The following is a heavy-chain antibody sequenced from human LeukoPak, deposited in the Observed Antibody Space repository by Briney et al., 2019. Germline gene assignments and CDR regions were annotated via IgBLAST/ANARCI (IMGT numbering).Heavy chain of an antibody. V-gene: IGHV3-48*01. J-gene: IGHJ4*02. CDR1: GFTFSNAW. CDR3: ARDGASYSNYEGNFDY. CDR2: ISSISSTI. Sequence: GGSLRLSCVVSGFTFSNAWMSWVRQAPGKGLEWVSYISSISSTIYYSDSVKGRFTISRDNAKNSLYLQMNSLRAEDTAVYYCARDGASYSNYEGNFDYWGQGTLVTVSS. D-gene: IGHD4-11*01.